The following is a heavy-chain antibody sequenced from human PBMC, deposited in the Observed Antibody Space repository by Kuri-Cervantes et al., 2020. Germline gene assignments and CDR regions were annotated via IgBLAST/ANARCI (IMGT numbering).Heavy chain of an antibody. V-gene: IGHV3-23*01. CDR3: AKDPNFDY. CDR1: GFTFSSYA. CDR2: ISGSGGST. Sequence: GESLKISCAASGFTFSSYAMSWVRQAPGKGLEWVSAISGSGGSTYYADSVKGRFTISRDNSKNTLYPQMNSLRAEDTAVYYCAKDPNFDYWGQGTLVTVSS. J-gene: IGHJ4*02.